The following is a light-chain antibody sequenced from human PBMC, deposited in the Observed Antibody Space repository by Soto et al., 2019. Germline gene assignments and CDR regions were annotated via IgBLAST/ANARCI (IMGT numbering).Light chain of an antibody. J-gene: IGLJ3*02. CDR1: SSNIGNNY. CDR2: ENN. CDR3: GTWDSSLSAGV. Sequence: QSVLTQPPSVSAAPGQKVTISCSGSSSNIGNNYLSWYQQLPGTAPKLLIYENNKRPSGIPDRLSGSKSGTSATLGITGLQTGDEADYYCGTWDSSLSAGVFGEGTKLTVL. V-gene: IGLV1-51*02.